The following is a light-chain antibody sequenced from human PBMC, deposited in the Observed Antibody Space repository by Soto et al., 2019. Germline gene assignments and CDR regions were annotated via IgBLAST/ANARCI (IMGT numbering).Light chain of an antibody. CDR2: EVS. Sequence: QSALTQPASVSGSPGQSITISCTGISSDVGAYDYVSWYQQHPGKAPKFMLYEVSNRPSGLSDPFSGSKSGNTASLNISGLQAEDEADYYCSSFTTSKTWVFGGGTQLTVL. CDR3: SSFTTSKTWV. CDR1: SSDVGAYDY. V-gene: IGLV2-14*01. J-gene: IGLJ3*02.